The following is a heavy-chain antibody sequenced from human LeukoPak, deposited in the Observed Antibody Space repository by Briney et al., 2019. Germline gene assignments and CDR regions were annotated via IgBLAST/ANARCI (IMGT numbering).Heavy chain of an antibody. CDR1: GGSFSDYY. CDR3: ARGKASRQKSRYDFWSGFYDS. V-gene: IGHV4-34*01. Sequence: PSETLSLTCAVYGGSFSDYYWSWIRQPPGKGLEWIGEINHTGRTNYNPSLKSRATISVDTSKNQFSLKLSSVTAADTAVYYCARGKASRQKSRYDFWSGFYDSWGQGTLVTVSS. J-gene: IGHJ4*02. CDR2: INHTGRT. D-gene: IGHD3-3*01.